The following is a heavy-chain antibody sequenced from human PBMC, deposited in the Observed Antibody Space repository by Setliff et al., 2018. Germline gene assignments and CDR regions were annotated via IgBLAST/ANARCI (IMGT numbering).Heavy chain of an antibody. CDR1: GGTFSSYA. V-gene: IGHV1-69*13. D-gene: IGHD2-2*02. CDR2: IIPIFGTA. Sequence: AASVKVSCKASGGTFSSYAISWVRQAPGQGLEWMGGIIPIFGTANYAQKFQGRVTITADESTGTAYMELSSLRSEDTAVYYCARDSRGLVPAAIEGSYYYYGMDVWGQGTTVTVSS. J-gene: IGHJ6*02. CDR3: ARDSRGLVPAAIEGSYYYYGMDV.